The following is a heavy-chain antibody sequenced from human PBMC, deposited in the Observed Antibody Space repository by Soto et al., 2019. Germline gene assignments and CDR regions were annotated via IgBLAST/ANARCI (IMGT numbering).Heavy chain of an antibody. Sequence: QVQLVQSGAEVKKPGSSVKVSCKASGGTFSSYAISWVRQAPGQGLEWMGGIIPISDTTNYAQKCQGRVTITADESTSTAYMELSSLGSEDTAVYYCARSQGSSTSLEIYYYYYYGMDVWGQGTTVTVSS. CDR2: IIPISDTT. CDR3: ARSQGSSTSLEIYYYYYYGMDV. D-gene: IGHD2-2*01. J-gene: IGHJ6*02. CDR1: GGTFSSYA. V-gene: IGHV1-69*01.